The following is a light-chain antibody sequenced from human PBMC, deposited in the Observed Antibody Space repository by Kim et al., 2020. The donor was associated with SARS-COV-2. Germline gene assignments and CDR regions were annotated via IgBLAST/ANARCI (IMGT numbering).Light chain of an antibody. CDR3: QQYKSSWT. V-gene: IGKV1-5*01. CDR2: DVS. Sequence: SASVGDRVSITCRASQSISTWLAWYQQKPGKAPKLLISDVSSLESGVPSRFSGSGSGTEFTLTISRLQPDDFATYYCQQYKSSWTFGQGTKVEIK. J-gene: IGKJ1*01. CDR1: QSISTW.